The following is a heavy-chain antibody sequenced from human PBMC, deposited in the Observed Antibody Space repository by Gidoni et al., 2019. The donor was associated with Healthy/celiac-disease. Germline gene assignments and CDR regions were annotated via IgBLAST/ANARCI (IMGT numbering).Heavy chain of an antibody. CDR2: IYYSGST. Sequence: QVQLQETGPGLVKPSETLSLTCSVSVGSISSYYWSWIRRPPGKGREWIGYIYYSGSTNYNPSLKSRVPISVDTSKNQFSLKLSSVTAADTAVYYCARRLVDNNYYYYYYMDVWGKGTTVTVSS. CDR1: VGSISSYY. CDR3: ARRLVDNNYYYYYYMDV. V-gene: IGHV4-59*08. D-gene: IGHD6-19*01. J-gene: IGHJ6*03.